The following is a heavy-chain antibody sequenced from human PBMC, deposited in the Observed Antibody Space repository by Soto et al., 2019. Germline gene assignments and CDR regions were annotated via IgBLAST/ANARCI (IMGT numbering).Heavy chain of an antibody. Sequence: SATLSLTCTFPGLSISSDYWTWILKSPGKGLEWIAYTSHTGTTDYNPSLKSRVTISLDTSKNQFSLKLSSVTAADTAVYYCARGPPWMDAFDIWGQGTKVS. CDR2: TSHTGTT. V-gene: IGHV4-59*01. CDR1: GLSISSDY. J-gene: IGHJ3*02. D-gene: IGHD5-12*01. CDR3: ARGPPWMDAFDI.